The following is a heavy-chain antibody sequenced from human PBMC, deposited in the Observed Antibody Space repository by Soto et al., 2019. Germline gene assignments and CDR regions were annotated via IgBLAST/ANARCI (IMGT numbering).Heavy chain of an antibody. V-gene: IGHV1-8*01. Sequence: ASVKVSCKASGYTFTSYDINWVRQATGQGLEWMGWMNPNSGNTGYAQKFQGRVTMTRNTSISTAYMELSSLRSEDTAVYYCARVQSLVVVAAIGYWGQGTLVTVPQ. J-gene: IGHJ4*02. CDR1: GYTFTSYD. CDR3: ARVQSLVVVAAIGY. D-gene: IGHD2-15*01. CDR2: MNPNSGNT.